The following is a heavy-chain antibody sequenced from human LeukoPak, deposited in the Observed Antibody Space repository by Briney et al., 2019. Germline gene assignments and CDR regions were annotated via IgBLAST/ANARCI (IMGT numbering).Heavy chain of an antibody. V-gene: IGHV4-61*02. D-gene: IGHD3-10*01. Sequence: SETLSLTCTVSGDSISSGDYYWSWIRQPAGKGLEWIGRISSSGSTNYNPSLKSRVTISVDTSKNQFSLKLSSVTAADTAVYYCAKGSDPFRWFGEFNVKLPRPIRHYYFDSWGQGTLVTVSS. CDR3: AKGSDPFRWFGEFNVKLPRPIRHYYFDS. CDR2: ISSSGST. J-gene: IGHJ4*02. CDR1: GDSISSGDYY.